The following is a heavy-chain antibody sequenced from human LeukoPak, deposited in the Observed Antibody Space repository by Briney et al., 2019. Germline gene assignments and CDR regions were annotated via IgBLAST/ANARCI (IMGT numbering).Heavy chain of an antibody. V-gene: IGHV1-2*02. CDR2: INPHSGDT. Sequence: ASVKVSCKASGYNFIGYYMHWVRQAPGQGLEWMGWINPHSGDTNYAQLFQGRVTLTRDTSISTFYMELSRLRSDDTAVYYCARDADYDEEIGPAEYFQHWGQGTLVTVSS. CDR3: ARDADYDEEIGPAEYFQH. D-gene: IGHD4-17*01. J-gene: IGHJ1*01. CDR1: GYNFIGYY.